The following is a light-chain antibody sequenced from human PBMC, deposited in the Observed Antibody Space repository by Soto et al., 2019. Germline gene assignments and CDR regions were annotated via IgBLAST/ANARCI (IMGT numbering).Light chain of an antibody. CDR1: QSVSSN. CDR3: QQYNNWPFPSWT. J-gene: IGKJ1*01. CDR2: GAS. V-gene: IGKV3-15*01. Sequence: EIVMTQSPATLSLSPGERATLSCRASQSVSSNLACYQQKPGQAPRLLIYGASTRATGSPARFSGSGSGTEFTLTISSLQAEDCEVYYCQQYNNWPFPSWTVGQGTKVEIK.